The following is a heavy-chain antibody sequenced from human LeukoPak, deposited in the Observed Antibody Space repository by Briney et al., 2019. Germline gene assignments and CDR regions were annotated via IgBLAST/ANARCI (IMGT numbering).Heavy chain of an antibody. V-gene: IGHV1-2*02. CDR2: INPDSGGT. D-gene: IGHD1-26*01. J-gene: IGHJ4*02. CDR1: GYTFTDYY. Sequence: GASVKVSCKASGYTFTDYYIHWVRQAPGQGLEWMGWINPDSGGTNYAQKFQGRVTMTRDTSISTAYMELSRLRYDDTAVYYCARDMSSVWELLPDYWGQGTLITVSS. CDR3: ARDMSSVWELLPDY.